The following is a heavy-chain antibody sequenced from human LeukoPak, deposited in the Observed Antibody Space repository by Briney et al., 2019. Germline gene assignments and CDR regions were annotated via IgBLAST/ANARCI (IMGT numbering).Heavy chain of an antibody. V-gene: IGHV3-15*01. J-gene: IGHJ4*02. CDR2: IKSKTDGGTT. CDR1: GFTFSNAW. Sequence: GGSLRLSCAASGFTFSNAWMSWVRQAPGKGLEWVGRIKSKTDGGTTDYAAPVKGRFTISRDDSKNTLYLQMNSLKTEDTAVYYCTTDYYDSSGYDYWGQGTLVTVSS. CDR3: TTDYYDSSGYDY. D-gene: IGHD3-22*01.